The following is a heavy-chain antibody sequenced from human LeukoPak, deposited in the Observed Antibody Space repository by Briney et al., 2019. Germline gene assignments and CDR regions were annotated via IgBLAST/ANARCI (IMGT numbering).Heavy chain of an antibody. V-gene: IGHV4-31*03. CDR1: GGSISSGGHY. CDR2: IYHSGST. CDR3: ARDRREPQFGDLNGFDI. Sequence: PSQTLSLTCTVSGGSISSGGHYWSWIRQHPGKGLEWIGYIYHSGSTYYNPSLKSRVTISVDRSKNQFSLKLSSVTAADTAVYYCARDRREPQFGDLNGFDIWGQGTMVTVSS. D-gene: IGHD3-10*01. J-gene: IGHJ3*02.